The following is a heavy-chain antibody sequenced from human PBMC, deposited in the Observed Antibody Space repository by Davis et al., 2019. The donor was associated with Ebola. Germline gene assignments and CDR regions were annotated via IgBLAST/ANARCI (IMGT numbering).Heavy chain of an antibody. J-gene: IGHJ6*02. CDR1: GFTVSSYG. V-gene: IGHV3-30*03. Sequence: GESLKISCAASGFTVSSYGMHWVRQAPGKGLEWVAVISYDGSNKYYADSVKGRFTISRDNSKNTLYLQMNSLRAEDTAVYYCARELSLFGSSTYYYYGMDVWGQGTTVTVSS. CDR2: ISYDGSNK. D-gene: IGHD6-6*01. CDR3: ARELSLFGSSTYYYYGMDV.